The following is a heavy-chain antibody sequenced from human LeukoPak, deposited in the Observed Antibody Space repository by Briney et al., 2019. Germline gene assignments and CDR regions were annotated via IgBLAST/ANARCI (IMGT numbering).Heavy chain of an antibody. V-gene: IGHV3-30*02. Sequence: PGGSLRLSCAASGFTFISYGMHWVRQAPGKGLEWVAFIRYDGSNKYYADSVKGRFTISRDNSKNTLYLQMNSLRAEDTAVYYCARDARLPFDYWGQGTLVSVSS. D-gene: IGHD6-25*01. J-gene: IGHJ4*02. CDR3: ARDARLPFDY. CDR2: IRYDGSNK. CDR1: GFTFISYG.